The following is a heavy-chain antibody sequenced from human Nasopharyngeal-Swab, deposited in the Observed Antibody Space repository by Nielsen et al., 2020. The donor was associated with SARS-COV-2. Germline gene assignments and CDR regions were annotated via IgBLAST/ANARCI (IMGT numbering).Heavy chain of an antibody. V-gene: IGHV3-7*01. J-gene: IGHJ6*02. Sequence: SCAASGFTFSSYWMSWVRQAPGKGLEWVANIKQDGSEKYYVDSVKGRFTISRDNAKNSLYLQMNSLRAEDTAVYYCARDQADCSGGSCPYYYYGMDVWGQGTTVTVSS. D-gene: IGHD2-15*01. CDR3: ARDQADCSGGSCPYYYYGMDV. CDR2: IKQDGSEK. CDR1: GFTFSSYW.